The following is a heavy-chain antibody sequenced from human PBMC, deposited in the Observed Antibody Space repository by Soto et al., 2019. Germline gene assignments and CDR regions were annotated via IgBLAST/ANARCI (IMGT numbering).Heavy chain of an antibody. D-gene: IGHD3-3*01. CDR1: GFPYGKFA. J-gene: IGHJ4*02. CDR3: AKDRGVDGYYPTFDF. CDR2: ISASGDST. V-gene: IGHV3-23*01. Sequence: EVHLLESGGGLVQPGGSLGLSCVASGFPYGKFAMSWVRQAPGKGLEWVSAISASGDSTYYAGSVKGRFTVSRDNSKNTVYLQMNSLRAEASAFYYCAKDRGVDGYYPTFDFWGQGTLLTVSS.